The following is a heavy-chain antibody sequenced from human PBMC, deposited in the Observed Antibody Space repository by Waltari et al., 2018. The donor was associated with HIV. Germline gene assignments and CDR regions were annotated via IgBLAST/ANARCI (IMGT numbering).Heavy chain of an antibody. CDR1: GFPVSLDG. D-gene: IGHD2-8*01. J-gene: IGHJ3*02. CDR3: ARMGLMMYAIGAFDI. V-gene: IGHV3-7*01. CDR2: IKQDGSEK. Sequence: EVPLVESAEVSFKPRGCLTLSRAASGFPVSLDGFRWGRQAPGKGLEWVANIKQDGSEKHYVDSVKGRFTISRDNAKNSLYLQMNSLRAEDTAVYYCARMGLMMYAIGAFDIWGQGTMVTVSS.